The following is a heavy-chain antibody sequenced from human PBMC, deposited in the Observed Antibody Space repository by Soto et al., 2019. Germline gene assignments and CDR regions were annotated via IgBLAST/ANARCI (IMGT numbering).Heavy chain of an antibody. CDR2: ISYTGTT. V-gene: IGHV4-34*01. Sequence: PSETLSLTCAVYGGSFSGYYWTWIRQPPGKGPEWIGSISYTGTTYYNPSLTSRVTISVDTSKNQFSLRLSSVTAADTAVYCCARRVVVEGGRWFDPWGQGALVTVSS. CDR1: GGSFSGYY. CDR3: ARRVVVEGGRWFDP. J-gene: IGHJ5*02. D-gene: IGHD2-15*01.